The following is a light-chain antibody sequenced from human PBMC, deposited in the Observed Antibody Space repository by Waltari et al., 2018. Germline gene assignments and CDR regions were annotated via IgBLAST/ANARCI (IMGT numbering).Light chain of an antibody. CDR3: QQRSNWPLT. CDR1: QSVSTF. Sequence: EIVLTQSPATLSLSPGERATLSCRASQSVSTFLAWYQQNPGQAPRPLIYDASNRATGIPARFSGSGSGTDFTLTISSLDPEDFAVYFCQQRSNWPLTFGGGTKVEIK. J-gene: IGKJ4*01. V-gene: IGKV3-11*01. CDR2: DAS.